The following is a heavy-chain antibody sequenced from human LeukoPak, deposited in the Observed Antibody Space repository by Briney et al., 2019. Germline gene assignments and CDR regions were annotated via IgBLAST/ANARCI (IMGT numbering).Heavy chain of an antibody. V-gene: IGHV5-51*01. CDR3: ARSGRYNWFDP. J-gene: IGHJ5*02. CDR2: IYPGDSDT. Sequence: GESLKISFKGSGYSFTSYWIGWGRQMPGKGLGWMGIIYPGDSDTRYSPSFQGQVTISADKSISTAYLQWSSLKASDTAMYYCARSGRYNWFDPWGQGTLVTVSS. CDR1: GYSFTSYW.